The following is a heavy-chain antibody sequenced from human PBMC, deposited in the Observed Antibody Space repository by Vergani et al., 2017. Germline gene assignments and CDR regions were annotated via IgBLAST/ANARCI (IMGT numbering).Heavy chain of an antibody. CDR1: GGSFSGYY. CDR3: ARGRGHYYDSSGYCDY. J-gene: IGHJ4*02. V-gene: IGHV4-34*01. CDR2: INHSGST. D-gene: IGHD3-22*01. Sequence: QVQLQQWGAGLLKPSETLSLTCAVYGGSFSGYYWSWIRQPPGKGLEWIGEINHSGSTNYNPSLKSRVTISVDTSKNQFSLKLSSLTAADTAVYYCARGRGHYYDSSGYCDYWGQGTLVTVSS.